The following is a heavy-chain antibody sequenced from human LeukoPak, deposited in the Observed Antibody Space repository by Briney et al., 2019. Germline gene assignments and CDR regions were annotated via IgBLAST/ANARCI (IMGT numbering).Heavy chain of an antibody. V-gene: IGHV3-11*04. CDR3: ARGGYCSNTRCDNWFDP. J-gene: IGHJ5*02. CDR2: ISGSSNTI. Sequence: GGSLRLPCAASGFTFSDYYMSWIRQAPGKGVEWVSYISGSSNTIYYADSVKGRFTISRDNAKNSLYLQMNSLRAEDTAVYYCARGGYCSNTRCDNWFDPWGQGTLVTVSA. D-gene: IGHD2-2*01. CDR1: GFTFSDYY.